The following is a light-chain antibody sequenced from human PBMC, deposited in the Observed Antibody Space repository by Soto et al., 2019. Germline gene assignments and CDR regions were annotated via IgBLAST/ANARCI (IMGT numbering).Light chain of an antibody. V-gene: IGKV3-15*01. CDR3: QQYNNWPWT. CDR1: QSISDT. CDR2: GAS. Sequence: IVMPQSPSTLSVSPGGRSTLSCMASQSISDTLAWYQQKPGQAPRLLIYGASTRAPGFPARFSGSGSGTDFTLTISSLQSEDFAVYYCQQYNNWPWTFGQGTKVDI. J-gene: IGKJ1*01.